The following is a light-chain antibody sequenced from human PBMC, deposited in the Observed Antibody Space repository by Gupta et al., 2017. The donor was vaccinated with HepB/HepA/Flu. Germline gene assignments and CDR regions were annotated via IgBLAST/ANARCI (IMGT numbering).Light chain of an antibody. CDR1: QGIAGW. CDR2: TTS. Sequence: DIQMTHSPSSVSASVGDRVTITGRASQGIAGWLAWYQQKPGKAPKLLIYTTSNLQSGVPSRFSGSGSGTDFTLTISSLQPEDFATYFCQQGATFPFTFGGGTRVEIK. J-gene: IGKJ4*01. CDR3: QQGATFPFT. V-gene: IGKV1-12*01.